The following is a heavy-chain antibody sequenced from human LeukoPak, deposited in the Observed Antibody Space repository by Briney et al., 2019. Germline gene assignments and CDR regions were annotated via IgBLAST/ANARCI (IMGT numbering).Heavy chain of an antibody. V-gene: IGHV1-2*02. Sequence: ASVKVSCKASGYTFSGYYMHWVRQAPEQGLEWMGWINPNTGGTNYAQKLQGRVTMTTDTSTSTAYMELRSLRSDDTAVYYCARTIEGWTYGQRYHYMDVWGKGTTVTISS. D-gene: IGHD3-10*01. J-gene: IGHJ6*03. CDR3: ARTIEGWTYGQRYHYMDV. CDR1: GYTFSGYY. CDR2: INPNTGGT.